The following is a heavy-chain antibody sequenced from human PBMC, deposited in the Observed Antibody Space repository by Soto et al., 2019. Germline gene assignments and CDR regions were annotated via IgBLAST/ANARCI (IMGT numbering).Heavy chain of an antibody. CDR2: IYYSGST. CDR1: GGSISSYY. J-gene: IGHJ4*02. D-gene: IGHD2-15*01. CDR3: AREIGYCSGGSCFHFDY. V-gene: IGHV4-59*12. Sequence: SETLSLTCTVSGGSISSYYWSWIRQPPGKGLEWIGYIYYSGSTNYNPSLKSRVTISVDTSKNQFSLKLNSVTAADTAVYYCAREIGYCSGGSCFHFDYWGQGTLVTVSS.